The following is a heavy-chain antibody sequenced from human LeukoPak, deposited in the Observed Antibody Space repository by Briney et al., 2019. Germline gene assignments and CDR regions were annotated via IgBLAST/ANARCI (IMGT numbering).Heavy chain of an antibody. D-gene: IGHD3-22*01. CDR3: AKGSAIYDSSGYSTHFDY. J-gene: IGHJ4*02. Sequence: GRSLRLSCAASGFTFSSYGMHWVRQAPGKGLEWVAVIWYDGSNKYYADSVKGRFTISRDNSKNTLYLQMNSLRAEDTAVYYCAKGSAIYDSSGYSTHFDYWGQGTLVTDSS. V-gene: IGHV3-33*06. CDR1: GFTFSSYG. CDR2: IWYDGSNK.